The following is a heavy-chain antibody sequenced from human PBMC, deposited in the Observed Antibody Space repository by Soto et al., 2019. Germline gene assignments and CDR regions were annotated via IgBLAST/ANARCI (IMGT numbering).Heavy chain of an antibody. CDR3: AKVRNYGKGALDY. Sequence: GGSLRLSCAASGFTFSSYAMSWVRQAPGKGLEWVSAISGSGGSTYYADSVKGRFTISRDNSKNTLYLQMNSLRAEDTAVYCCAKVRNYGKGALDYWGQGTLVTVSS. CDR1: GFTFSSYA. D-gene: IGHD1-7*01. CDR2: ISGSGGST. V-gene: IGHV3-23*01. J-gene: IGHJ4*02.